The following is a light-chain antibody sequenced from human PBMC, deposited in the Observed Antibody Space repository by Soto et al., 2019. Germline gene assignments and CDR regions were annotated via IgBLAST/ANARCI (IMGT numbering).Light chain of an antibody. V-gene: IGKV3-20*01. CDR1: QSVSSSY. J-gene: IGKJ2*01. CDR3: KHRVT. Sequence: ELVLTQSPGTLSLSPGERDTLSCRASQSVSSSYLVWYQQKPGQAPRLLIYGASSRATGIPDRFSGSGSGTDFTLTISRLEPEDFAVYYCKHRVTFGQGTKLAIK. CDR2: GAS.